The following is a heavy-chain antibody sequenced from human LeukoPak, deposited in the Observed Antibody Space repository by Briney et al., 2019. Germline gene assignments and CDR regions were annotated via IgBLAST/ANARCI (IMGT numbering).Heavy chain of an antibody. Sequence: GGSLRLSCAASGFTFSSYAMPWVRQAPGKGLEWVSFISGMSSTIYYADSVKGRFTISRDNAKNSVYLQMNSLRDEDTAVYYCARDSSDAYNPEPGYWGQGTLVTVSS. J-gene: IGHJ4*02. CDR2: ISGMSSTI. CDR3: ARDSSDAYNPEPGY. V-gene: IGHV3-48*02. D-gene: IGHD5-24*01. CDR1: GFTFSSYA.